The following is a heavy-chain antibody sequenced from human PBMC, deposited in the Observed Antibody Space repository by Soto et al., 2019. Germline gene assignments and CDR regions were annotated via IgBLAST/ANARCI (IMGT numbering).Heavy chain of an antibody. V-gene: IGHV3-23*01. Sequence: GGSLRLSCAASGFTFSSYAMSWVRQAPGKGLEWVSAISGSGGSTYYADSVEGRFTISRDNSKNTLYLQMNSLRAEDTAVYYCANGWSRSLGGVVIPSTFDYWGQGTLVTVSS. CDR3: ANGWSRSLGGVVIPSTFDY. CDR2: ISGSGGST. J-gene: IGHJ4*02. D-gene: IGHD3-3*01. CDR1: GFTFSSYA.